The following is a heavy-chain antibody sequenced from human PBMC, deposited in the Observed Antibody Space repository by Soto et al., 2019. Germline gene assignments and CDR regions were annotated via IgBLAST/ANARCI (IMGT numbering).Heavy chain of an antibody. CDR1: GGSISSSNW. V-gene: IGHV4-4*02. J-gene: IGHJ4*02. CDR3: ARYGDSQRQLWSPHYFDY. D-gene: IGHD5-18*01. CDR2: IYHSGST. Sequence: SETLSLTCAVSGGSISSSNWWSWVRQPPGKGLEWIGEIYHSGSTNYNPSLKSRVTISVDKSKNQFSLKLSSVTAADTAVYYCARYGDSQRQLWSPHYFDYWGQGTLVTVSS.